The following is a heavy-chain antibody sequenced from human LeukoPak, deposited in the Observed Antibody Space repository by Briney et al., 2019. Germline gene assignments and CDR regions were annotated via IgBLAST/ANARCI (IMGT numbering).Heavy chain of an antibody. J-gene: IGHJ5*01. D-gene: IGHD6-13*01. CDR2: MNPNSGNT. CDR1: GYAFTSYD. Sequence: ASVKVSCKASGYAFTSYDINWVRQATGQGLEWMGWMNPNSGNTGYAQKFQGRVTITRNTSISTAYMELSSLRSEDTAVYYCARGTSEDSSWYDCWGQGTLVTVSS. V-gene: IGHV1-8*03. CDR3: ARGTSEDSSWYDC.